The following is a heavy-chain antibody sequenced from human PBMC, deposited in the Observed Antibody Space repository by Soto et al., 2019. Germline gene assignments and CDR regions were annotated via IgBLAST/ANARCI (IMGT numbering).Heavy chain of an antibody. Sequence: SETLSLTCTVSGAPITINYWSWIRQAPGKGLEWIGYIYYSGSTTYNPSLKSRVTMSADTSKDQFSLKLNSVTAADTAVYYCARGVGRSSWTSFDSWGQGTLVTVSP. J-gene: IGHJ4*02. D-gene: IGHD6-13*01. V-gene: IGHV4-59*01. CDR3: ARGVGRSSWTSFDS. CDR1: GAPITINY. CDR2: IYYSGST.